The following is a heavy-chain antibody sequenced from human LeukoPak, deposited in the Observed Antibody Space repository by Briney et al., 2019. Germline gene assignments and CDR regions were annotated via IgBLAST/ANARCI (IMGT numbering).Heavy chain of an antibody. CDR3: ARDRRCSSTSCYYESYNWFDP. CDR2: IYTRGST. Sequence: PSEILSLTCTVSGGSISSYYWSWIRQPAGKGPEWIGRIYTRGSTNYNPSLKTRVTMSVDTSKNQFSLKLSSVTAADTAVYYCARDRRCSSTSCYYESYNWFDPWGQGTLVTVSS. J-gene: IGHJ5*02. D-gene: IGHD2-2*01. CDR1: GGSISSYY. V-gene: IGHV4-4*07.